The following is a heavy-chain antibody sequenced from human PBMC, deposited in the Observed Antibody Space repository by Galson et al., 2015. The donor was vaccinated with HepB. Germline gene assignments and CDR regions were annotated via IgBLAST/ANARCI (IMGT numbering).Heavy chain of an antibody. CDR3: ARARYSGYYDFWSGYS. CDR1: GFTFSSYW. J-gene: IGHJ4*02. V-gene: IGHV3-74*01. Sequence: SLRLSCAASGFTFSSYWMHWVRQAPGKGLVWVSRINSDGSSTSYADSVKGRFTISRDNAKNTLYLQMNSLRAEDTAVYYCARARYSGYYDFWSGYSGGQGTLVTVSS. D-gene: IGHD3-3*01. CDR2: INSDGSST.